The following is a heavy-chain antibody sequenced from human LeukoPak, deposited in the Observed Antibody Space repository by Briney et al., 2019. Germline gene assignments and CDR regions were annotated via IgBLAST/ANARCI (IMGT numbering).Heavy chain of an antibody. J-gene: IGHJ4*02. CDR3: AKGVVVVPAAIDY. CDR2: ISGSGGST. V-gene: IGHV3-23*01. D-gene: IGHD2-2*01. Sequence: GGSLRLSFAASGFTFSSYAMSWVRQAPGKGLEWVSAISGSGGSTYYADSVKGRFTISRDNSKNTLYLQMNSLRAEDTAVYYCAKGVVVVPAAIDYWGQGTLVTVSS. CDR1: GFTFSSYA.